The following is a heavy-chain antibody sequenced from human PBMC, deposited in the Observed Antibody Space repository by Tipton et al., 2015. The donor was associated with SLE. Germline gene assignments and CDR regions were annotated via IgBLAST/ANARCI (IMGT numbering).Heavy chain of an antibody. D-gene: IGHD1-1*01. CDR3: AKEWKYYYGMDV. Sequence: PRLSCAASGFIFSDYAMSWVRQAPGKGLEWVAVISYDGNNRYVESVKGRFTISRDNSKNSLYLHMNSLRAEDTAVYFCAKEWKYYYGMDVWGQGTTVTVPS. CDR2: ISYDGNNR. V-gene: IGHV3-30*18. CDR1: GFIFSDYA. J-gene: IGHJ6*02.